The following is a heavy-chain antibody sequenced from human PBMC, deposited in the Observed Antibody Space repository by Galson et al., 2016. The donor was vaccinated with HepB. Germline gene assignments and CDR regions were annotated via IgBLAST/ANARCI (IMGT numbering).Heavy chain of an antibody. J-gene: IGHJ3*02. Sequence: ETLSLTCTVSGGSVSSGSYYWNWIRQPPGKGLEWIGYISYSGNTDYNPSLKSRVTISVDTSKNQFSLRLSSVTAADTAVYYCAIRRGPAYYFDTSGPEGAFDIWGQGTLVTVSS. CDR2: ISYSGNT. CDR1: GGSVSSGSYY. D-gene: IGHD3-22*01. CDR3: AIRRGPAYYFDTSGPEGAFDI. V-gene: IGHV4-61*01.